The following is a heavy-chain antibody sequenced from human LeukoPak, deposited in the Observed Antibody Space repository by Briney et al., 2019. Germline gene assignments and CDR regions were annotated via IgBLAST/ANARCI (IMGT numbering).Heavy chain of an antibody. J-gene: IGHJ6*03. CDR3: ARVRGSSGSYEYYHYMDV. CDR1: GGSINTYY. CDR2: IYSSGTT. Sequence: SETLSLTCTVSGGSINTYYWSWIRQPAGKGLEWIGRIYSSGTTHYNPSLKSRVTMSVDTSKKQFSLKLSSVTAADTAVYYCARVRGSSGSYEYYHYMDVWGKGTTVTISS. D-gene: IGHD1-26*01. V-gene: IGHV4-4*07.